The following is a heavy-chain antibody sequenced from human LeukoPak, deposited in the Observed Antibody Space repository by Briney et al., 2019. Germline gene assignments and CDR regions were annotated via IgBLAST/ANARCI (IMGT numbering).Heavy chain of an antibody. CDR3: ATPDENSGNQ. CDR2: IKQDGSEK. V-gene: IGHV3-7*01. CDR1: GFTFSHYW. Sequence: GGSLRLSCAASGFTFSHYWMSWVRQAPGKALEWVANIKQDGSEKWYIDSVKGRFTISRDNAKNSLYLQMNSLRAEDTAVYYCATPDENSGNQWGQGTLVSVSS. J-gene: IGHJ4*02. D-gene: IGHD3-22*01.